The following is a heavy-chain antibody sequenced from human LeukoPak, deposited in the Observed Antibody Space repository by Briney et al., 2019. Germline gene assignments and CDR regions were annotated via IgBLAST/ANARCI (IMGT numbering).Heavy chain of an antibody. J-gene: IGHJ4*02. CDR3: ARRHYDRTGYYYVD. Sequence: GGSLRLSCAASGFTVTSNYMSWVRHAPGKGLEGVSVIYSNGDTNYADSVKGRFTISRDSSKNTLYLQMSSLRAEDTAVYFCARRHYDRTGYYYVDWGQGTLVTVSS. CDR1: GFTVTSNY. D-gene: IGHD3-22*01. CDR2: IYSNGDT. V-gene: IGHV3-66*04.